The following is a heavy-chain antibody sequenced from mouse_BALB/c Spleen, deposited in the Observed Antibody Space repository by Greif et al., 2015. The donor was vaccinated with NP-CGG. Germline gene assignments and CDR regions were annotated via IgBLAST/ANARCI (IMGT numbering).Heavy chain of an antibody. Sequence: VQLQQSGAELVKPGASVKLSCKASGYTFTSYYMYWVKQRPGQGLEWIGEINPSNGGTNFNEKFKSKATLTVDKSSSTAYMQLSSLTSEDSAVYYWRRGGYGSSWFAYWGQGTLVTVSA. D-gene: IGHD1-1*01. CDR1: GYTFTSYY. V-gene: IGHV1S81*02. CDR2: INPSNGGT. J-gene: IGHJ3*01. CDR3: RRGGYGSSWFAY.